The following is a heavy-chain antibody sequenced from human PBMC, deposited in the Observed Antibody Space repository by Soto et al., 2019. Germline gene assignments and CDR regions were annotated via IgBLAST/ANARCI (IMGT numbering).Heavy chain of an antibody. J-gene: IGHJ3*01. V-gene: IGHV3-30*04. D-gene: IGHD1-26*01. CDR1: GFTFGAYT. Sequence: QMQLVESGGGVVQPGRSLRLSCAASGFTFGAYTMHWVRQAPGKGLEWVAVISYDGNSERYTDPVKGRFTVSRDNSKSTMYLQRSRLRPEHPPVYFCARGGYSGRSDGFDVWGQGKRVTVSS. CDR2: ISYDGNSE. CDR3: ARGGYSGRSDGFDV.